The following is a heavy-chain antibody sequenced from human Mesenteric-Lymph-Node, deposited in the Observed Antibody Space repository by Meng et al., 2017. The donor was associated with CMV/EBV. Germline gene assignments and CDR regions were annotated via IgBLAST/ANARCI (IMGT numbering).Heavy chain of an antibody. Sequence: GGSLRLSCAGSGITFSIYSMNWLRQAPGRGLEWVSSISSSSTYIYYADSVKGRFTISRDDSKNTVFLQMNSLRVDDTAVYFCARGFHLLFDHWGQGALVTVSS. CDR2: ISSSSTYI. CDR1: GITFSIYS. D-gene: IGHD2-21*01. V-gene: IGHV3-21*01. J-gene: IGHJ4*02. CDR3: ARGFHLLFDH.